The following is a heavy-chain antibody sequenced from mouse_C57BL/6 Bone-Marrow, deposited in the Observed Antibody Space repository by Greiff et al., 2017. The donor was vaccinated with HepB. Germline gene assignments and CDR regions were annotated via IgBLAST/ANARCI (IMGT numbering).Heavy chain of an antibody. CDR1: GYAFSSSW. CDR3: ARGLPYFDY. V-gene: IGHV1-82*01. CDR2: IYPGDGDT. D-gene: IGHD5-1*01. J-gene: IGHJ2*01. Sequence: VKVVESGPELVKPGASVKISCKASGYAFSSSWMNWVKQRPGKGLEWIGRIYPGDGDTNYNGKFKGKTTLTADKSSSTAYMQLSSLTSEDSAVYFCARGLPYFDYWGQGTTLTVSS.